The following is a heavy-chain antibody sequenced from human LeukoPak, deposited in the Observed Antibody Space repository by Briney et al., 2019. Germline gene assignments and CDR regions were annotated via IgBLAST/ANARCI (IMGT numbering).Heavy chain of an antibody. CDR2: IDPDGTST. V-gene: IGHV3-74*01. CDR3: SAHETLIVVRQFDY. CDR1: GLTFSSYW. D-gene: IGHD3-22*01. Sequence: PGGCLRLSCAASGLTFSSYWMHCVRQVPGEGPVWVSRIDPDGTSTSYAYSVKGRFTLSRDNAKNTLYLQMNSLRAEDAAVYYCSAHETLIVVRQFDYWGQGTVVTVFS. J-gene: IGHJ4*02.